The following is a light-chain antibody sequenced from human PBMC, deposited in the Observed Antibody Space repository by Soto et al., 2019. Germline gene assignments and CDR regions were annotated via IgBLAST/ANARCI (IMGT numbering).Light chain of an antibody. J-gene: IGLJ2*01. Sequence: QSALTQPPSASGSPGHSVTLSCTGTSSDVGGYNYVSWYQQHPGKAPKLMIYEVSNRPSGVSNRFSGSKSGNTASLTISGLQAEDEADYYCSSYTSSSTLLVVFGGGTKLTVL. CDR2: EVS. V-gene: IGLV2-14*01. CDR3: SSYTSSSTLLVV. CDR1: SSDVGGYNY.